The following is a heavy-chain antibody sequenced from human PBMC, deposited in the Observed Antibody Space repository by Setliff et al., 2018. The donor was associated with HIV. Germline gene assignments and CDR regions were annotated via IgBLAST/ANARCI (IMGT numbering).Heavy chain of an antibody. D-gene: IGHD3-22*01. Sequence: SETLSLTCTVSGDSMSDHHLSWIRQPPGKGLEWIGYILDYGKTYYNPSLQSRVTISVDTSKKQFSLKLKSVTAADTAVYYCFLFYDDRSGFYWDWGQGTPVTVSS. V-gene: IGHV4-59*11. CDR2: ILDYGKT. CDR1: GDSMSDHH. J-gene: IGHJ4*02. CDR3: FLFYDDRSGFYWD.